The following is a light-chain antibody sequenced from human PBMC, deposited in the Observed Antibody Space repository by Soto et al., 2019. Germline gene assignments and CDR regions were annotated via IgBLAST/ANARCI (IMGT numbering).Light chain of an antibody. V-gene: IGKV3-15*01. J-gene: IGKJ3*01. CDR3: QQYTKWPR. Sequence: EIVMTHSPATLSVSPWERSTLSFRASQSVGSNLAWYQQKPGQAPRLLIYGASTRANGIPARFSGTGSGTEFTLTISSLQSDDFALYYCQQYTKWPRFGPGTKVDIK. CDR1: QSVGSN. CDR2: GAS.